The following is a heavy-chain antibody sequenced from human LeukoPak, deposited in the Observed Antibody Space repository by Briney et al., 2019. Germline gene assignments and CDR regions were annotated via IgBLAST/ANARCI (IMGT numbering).Heavy chain of an antibody. J-gene: IGHJ4*02. CDR2: ISGSGGST. V-gene: IGHV3-23*01. D-gene: IGHD6-19*01. CDR3: AKDKDGIAVAGTIFDY. CDR1: GFTLSSYA. Sequence: GGSLRLSCAASGFTLSSYAMSWVRQAPGKGLEWVSAISGSGGSTYYADSVKGRFTISRDNSKNTLYLQMNSLSAEDTAVYYCAKDKDGIAVAGTIFDYWGQGTLVTVSS.